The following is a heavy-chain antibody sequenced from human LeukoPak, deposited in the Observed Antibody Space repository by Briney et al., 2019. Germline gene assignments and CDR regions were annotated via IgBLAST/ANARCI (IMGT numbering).Heavy chain of an antibody. V-gene: IGHV4-4*02. J-gene: IGHJ3*02. CDR1: GGSISSTNW. D-gene: IGHD6-13*01. CDR2: IYHSGST. Sequence: PSETLSLTCAVSGGSISSTNWWSWVRQPPGKGLEWIGEIYHSGSTNYNPPLKSRVTISVDRSKNQFSLKLSSVTAADTAVYYCARAQSSSWSGDAFDIWGQGTMVTVSS. CDR3: ARAQSSSWSGDAFDI.